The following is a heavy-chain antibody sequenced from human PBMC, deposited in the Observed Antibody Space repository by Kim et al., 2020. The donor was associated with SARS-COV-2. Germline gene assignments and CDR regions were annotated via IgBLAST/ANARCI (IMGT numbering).Heavy chain of an antibody. V-gene: IGHV4-59*08. Sequence: SETLSLTCTVSGGSISSYYWSWIRQPPGKGLEWIGYIYYSGSTNYNPSLKSRVTISVDTSKNQFSLKLSSVTAADTAVYYCARPSSAGSLYNLVYWGQGTLVTVSS. CDR1: GGSISSYY. D-gene: IGHD2-2*02. J-gene: IGHJ4*02. CDR2: IYYSGST. CDR3: ARPSSAGSLYNLVY.